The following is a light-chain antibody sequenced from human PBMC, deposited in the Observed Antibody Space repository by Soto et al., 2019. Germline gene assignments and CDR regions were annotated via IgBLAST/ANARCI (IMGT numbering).Light chain of an antibody. CDR1: QGIRND. J-gene: IGKJ1*01. V-gene: IGKV1-17*01. Sequence: DIQMTQFPSSLSASVGDRVTITCRASQGIRNDLGWYQQKPGKAPKRLIYAASSLQRGVPSRFSGSGSGTEFSLASSSLQHEDSATFYCLQHSTYPLTFGQGTKVEIK. CDR3: LQHSTYPLT. CDR2: AAS.